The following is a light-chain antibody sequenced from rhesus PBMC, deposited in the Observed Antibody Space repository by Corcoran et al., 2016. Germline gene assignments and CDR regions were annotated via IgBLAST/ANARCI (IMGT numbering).Light chain of an antibody. CDR2: AAS. V-gene: IGKV1-94*01. J-gene: IGKJ2*01. Sequence: DIQMTQSPSSLSASVGDRVTVTCRASQGINKELSWYQQKPGKPPTLLIYAASSLPTGVSLRFSGSGSVTDFTLTISRLQPEDGATYYCLKDYTTPYSFGQGTKVEIK. CDR1: QGINKE. CDR3: LKDYTTPYS.